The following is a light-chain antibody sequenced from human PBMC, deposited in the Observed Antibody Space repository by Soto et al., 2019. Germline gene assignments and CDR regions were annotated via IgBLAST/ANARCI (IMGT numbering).Light chain of an antibody. CDR1: QDIGND. CDR3: LQVFNFPRA. Sequence: AIQMTQSPSSLAGSVGDRLTITCRASQDIGNDLGWYQQKPGKAPKLLIYAASSLQSVVSSRFSGSGSGTEFTLTISSLQPEDFATYYCLQVFNFPRAFGQGTTVDIQ. J-gene: IGKJ1*01. V-gene: IGKV1-6*02. CDR2: AAS.